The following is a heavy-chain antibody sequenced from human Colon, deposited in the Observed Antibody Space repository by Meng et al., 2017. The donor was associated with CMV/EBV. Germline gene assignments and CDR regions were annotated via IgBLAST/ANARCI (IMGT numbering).Heavy chain of an antibody. Sequence: SVKVSCKVSGGTLSSYSISWVRQTPGQGLEWMGGIIPILGIANYAQKFQGRVTITADKSTSTAYMELSSLRSEDTAVYYCARVQLELRNYYGMDVWGQGTTVTVSS. CDR1: GGTLSSYS. V-gene: IGHV1-69*10. D-gene: IGHD1-7*01. J-gene: IGHJ6*02. CDR2: IIPILGIA. CDR3: ARVQLELRNYYGMDV.